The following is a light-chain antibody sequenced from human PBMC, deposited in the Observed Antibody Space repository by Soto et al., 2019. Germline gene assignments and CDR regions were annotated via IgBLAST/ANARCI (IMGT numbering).Light chain of an antibody. CDR3: AAWDDSLSGVV. V-gene: IGLV1-47*01. CDR2: RNN. Sequence: QSVLTQPPSAYGTPGQRVTLSCSGSSSNIGSNYVYWYQQLPGTAPKPLIYRNNQRPSGVPDRFSGSKSGTSASLAISGLRSEDEADYYCAAWDDSLSGVVFGGGTKLTVL. J-gene: IGLJ2*01. CDR1: SSNIGSNY.